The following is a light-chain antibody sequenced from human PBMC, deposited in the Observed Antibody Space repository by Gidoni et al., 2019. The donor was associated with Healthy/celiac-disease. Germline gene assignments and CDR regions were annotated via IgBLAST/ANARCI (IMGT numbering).Light chain of an antibody. CDR2: DAS. CDR1: QSVSSY. CDR3: QQRSNWPPGYT. Sequence: EIVLTQSPATLSLSPGERATLSCRASQSVSSYLAWYQQKPGQAPRLLIYDASNRATGIPARCSGSGSGTDFTLTISSLEPDDFAVYYCQQRSNWPPGYTFGQGTKLEIK. J-gene: IGKJ2*01. V-gene: IGKV3-11*01.